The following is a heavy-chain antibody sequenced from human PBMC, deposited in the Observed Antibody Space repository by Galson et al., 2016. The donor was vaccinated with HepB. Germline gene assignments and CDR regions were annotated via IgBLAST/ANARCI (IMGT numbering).Heavy chain of an antibody. Sequence: SETLSLTCAVYGGSLSGYYWSWIRQPPGKGLEWIGEINHSGSTNYNPSLESRVTISLDTSKNQFSLKLNSVTAADTAVYYCARVLRTKYSRTSLWYFDRWGRGTLVTVSS. CDR1: GGSLSGYY. CDR3: ARVLRTKYSRTSLWYFDR. J-gene: IGHJ2*01. CDR2: INHSGST. V-gene: IGHV4-34*01. D-gene: IGHD6-6*01.